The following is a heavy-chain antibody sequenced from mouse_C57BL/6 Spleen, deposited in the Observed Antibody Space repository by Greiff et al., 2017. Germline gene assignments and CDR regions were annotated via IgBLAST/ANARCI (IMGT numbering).Heavy chain of an antibody. J-gene: IGHJ2*01. CDR2: IYPGDGDT. CDR3: ARNYYYGSSFDY. V-gene: IGHV1-82*01. Sequence: QVQLQQSGPELVKPGASVKISCKASGYAFSSSWMNWVKQRPGKGLEWIGRIYPGDGDTNYNGKFKGKATLTADKSSSTAYMQLSNLTSEDSAVYVCARNYYYGSSFDYWGQGTTLTVSS. D-gene: IGHD1-1*01. CDR1: GYAFSSSW.